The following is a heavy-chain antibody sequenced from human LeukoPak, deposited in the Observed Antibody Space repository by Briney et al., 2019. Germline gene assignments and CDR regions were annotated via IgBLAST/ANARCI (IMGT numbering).Heavy chain of an antibody. V-gene: IGHV4-34*01. CDR1: GGSFSGYY. CDR2: INHSGGT. D-gene: IGHD3-3*01. CDR3: ASRNAGDFWSGYYLYFDY. Sequence: PSETLSLTCAVYGGSFSGYYWSWIRQPPGKGLEWIGEINHSGGTNYNPSLKSRVTISVDTSKNQFSLKLSSVTAADTAVYYCASRNAGDFWSGYYLYFDYWGQGTLVTVSS. J-gene: IGHJ4*02.